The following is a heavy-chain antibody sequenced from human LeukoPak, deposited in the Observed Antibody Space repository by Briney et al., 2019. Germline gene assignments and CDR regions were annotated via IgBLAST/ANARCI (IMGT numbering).Heavy chain of an antibody. D-gene: IGHD2-21*01. V-gene: IGHV3-73*01. J-gene: IGHJ5*02. CDR1: GFTFSGSA. Sequence: PAGSLRLSCSASGFTFSGSAMHWVRQASGKWREWVGRIRSKANSYAKTYSASVKGRFTISRDESKNTAYLQMNSLKTEDTAVYYCTRHSPDIVVVKRDPYSWLDPWGQGTLVTVS. CDR3: TRHSPDIVVVKRDPYSWLDP. CDR2: IRSKANSYAK.